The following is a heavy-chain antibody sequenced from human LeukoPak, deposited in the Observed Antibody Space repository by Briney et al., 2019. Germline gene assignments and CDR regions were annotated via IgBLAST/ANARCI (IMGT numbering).Heavy chain of an antibody. D-gene: IGHD3-3*02. V-gene: IGHV4-59*01. CDR2: IYYSGST. CDR3: ARGLHFWSGYYGYYFDY. CDR1: GGSISSYY. J-gene: IGHJ4*02. Sequence: TSETLSLTCTVSGGSISSYYWSWIRQPPGKGLEWIGYIYYSGSTNYNPSLKSRVTISVDTSKNQFSLKLSSVTAADTAVYYCARGLHFWSGYYGYYFDYWGQGTLVTVPS.